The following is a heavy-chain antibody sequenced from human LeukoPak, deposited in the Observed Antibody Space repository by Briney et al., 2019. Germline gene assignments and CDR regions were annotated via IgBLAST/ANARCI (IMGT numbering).Heavy chain of an antibody. D-gene: IGHD3-10*01. V-gene: IGHV4-61*02. CDR1: GGSISSGSYY. CDR3: ARDRGQSGGDRARDWFDP. CDR2: IYTSGST. J-gene: IGHJ5*02. Sequence: PSETLSLTCTVSGGSISSGSYYWSWIRQPAGKGLGWIGRIYTSGSTNYNPSLKSRVTISVDTSKNQFSLKLSSVTAADTAVYYCARDRGQSGGDRARDWFDPWGQGTLVTVSS.